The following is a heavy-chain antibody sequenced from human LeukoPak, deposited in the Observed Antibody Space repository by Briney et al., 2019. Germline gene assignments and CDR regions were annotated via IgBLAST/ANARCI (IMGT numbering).Heavy chain of an antibody. D-gene: IGHD1-7*01. CDR3: AKDGDWNYGNY. V-gene: IGHV3-23*01. CDR1: GLTFSNFA. CDR2: ITDSGSST. J-gene: IGHJ4*02. Sequence: GGSLRLSCAVSGLTFSNFAMAWVRQAPGKGLEWVSAITDSGSSTYYADSVKGRFTISRDNSRSTLYLQMNSLRAEDTAVYYCAKDGDWNYGNYWGQGTLVTVSS.